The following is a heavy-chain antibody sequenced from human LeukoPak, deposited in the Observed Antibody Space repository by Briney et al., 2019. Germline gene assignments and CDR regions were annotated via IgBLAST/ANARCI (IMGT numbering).Heavy chain of an antibody. D-gene: IGHD6-19*01. CDR3: ARADQWLAFDY. V-gene: IGHV3-7*01. J-gene: IGHJ4*02. CDR1: GFTFSSYW. Sequence: GGSLRLSCVASGFTFSSYWMNWVRQAPGNGLEWVANIRDDGSEKNYVDSVKGRFTISRDNAKNSLYLHMNSLRVEDTAVYYCARADQWLAFDYWGQGILVTVSS. CDR2: IRDDGSEK.